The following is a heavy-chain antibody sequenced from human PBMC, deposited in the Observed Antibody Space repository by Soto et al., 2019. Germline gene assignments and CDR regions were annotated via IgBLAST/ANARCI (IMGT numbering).Heavy chain of an antibody. CDR2: ISAHNGNT. Sequence: QVHLVQSGAEVKKPGASVKVSCKGSGYGFTTYGITWVRQAPGQGLEWMAWISAHNGNTNYAQKLQGRVTVTRDTSTSTAYMELRRLRSDDTAVDYCARGRYGDYWGQGARVTVSS. D-gene: IGHD1-1*01. CDR1: GYGFTTYG. J-gene: IGHJ4*02. V-gene: IGHV1-18*01. CDR3: ARGRYGDY.